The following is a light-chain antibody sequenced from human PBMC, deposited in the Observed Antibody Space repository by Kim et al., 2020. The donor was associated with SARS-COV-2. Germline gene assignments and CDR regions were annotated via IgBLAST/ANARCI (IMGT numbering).Light chain of an antibody. V-gene: IGLV3-1*01. CDR3: QAWDSSTAV. Sequence: SYELTQPHSVSVSPGQTASITCSGDELGDKYVCWFQQKPGQSPVLVIYQDSKRPSGIPERFSGSNFGNTATLTISGTQAMDEADYYCQAWDSSTAVFGGGTQLTVL. CDR2: QDS. J-gene: IGLJ2*01. CDR1: ELGDKY.